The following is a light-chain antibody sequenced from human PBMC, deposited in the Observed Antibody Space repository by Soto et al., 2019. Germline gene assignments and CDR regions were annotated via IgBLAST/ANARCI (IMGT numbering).Light chain of an antibody. Sequence: IQMTQSPSSLSPSVGDRVTITWQASQDISNYLNWYQQTPGTAPKLLIYDASNLETGVPSRFSGSGSGTDFTFTISSLQPEDIATYYCQQYDNLLPLTFGGGTTVDI. V-gene: IGKV1-33*01. J-gene: IGKJ4*01. CDR1: QDISNY. CDR3: QQYDNLLPLT. CDR2: DAS.